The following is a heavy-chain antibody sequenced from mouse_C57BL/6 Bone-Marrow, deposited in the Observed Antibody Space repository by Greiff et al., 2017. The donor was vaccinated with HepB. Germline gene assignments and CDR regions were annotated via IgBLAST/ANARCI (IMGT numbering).Heavy chain of an antibody. CDR3: TVLYSNSFAY. CDR2: IRLKSDNYAT. J-gene: IGHJ3*01. D-gene: IGHD2-5*01. Sequence: DVKLVESGGGLVQPGGSMKLSCVASGFTFSNYWMNWVRQSPEKGLEWVAQIRLKSDNYATHYAESVKGRFTISRDDSKSSVYLQMNNLRAEDTGIYYCTVLYSNSFAYWGQGTLVTVSA. CDR1: GFTFSNYW. V-gene: IGHV6-3*01.